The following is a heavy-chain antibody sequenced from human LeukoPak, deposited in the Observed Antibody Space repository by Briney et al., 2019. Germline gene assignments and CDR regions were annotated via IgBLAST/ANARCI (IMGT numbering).Heavy chain of an antibody. J-gene: IGHJ3*02. CDR1: GYSFTSYW. D-gene: IGHD3-10*01. CDR3: ASSYYYGSGSYYIDAFDI. CDR2: IYPGDSDT. Sequence: GESLKISCKGSGYSFTSYWIGWVRQMPGKGLEWMGIIYPGDSDTRYSPSFQGQVTISAHKSISTAYLQWSSLKASDTAMYYCASSYYYGSGSYYIDAFDIWGQGTMVTVSS. V-gene: IGHV5-51*01.